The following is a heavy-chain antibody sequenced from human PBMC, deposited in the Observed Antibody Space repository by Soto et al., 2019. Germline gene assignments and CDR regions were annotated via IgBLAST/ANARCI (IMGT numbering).Heavy chain of an antibody. CDR1: GGSISRYY. CDR2: IYYSVSS. Sequence: SETLSLTCTVSGGSISRYYWSWSLQPPGKGLEWIGYIYYSVSSNYNPSLKSRVTISVDTSKNQFSLKLSSVTAADTAVYYCARTYDSSGPNSGGYGFDIWGQGTMVTVSS. D-gene: IGHD3-22*01. CDR3: ARTYDSSGPNSGGYGFDI. V-gene: IGHV4-59*01. J-gene: IGHJ3*02.